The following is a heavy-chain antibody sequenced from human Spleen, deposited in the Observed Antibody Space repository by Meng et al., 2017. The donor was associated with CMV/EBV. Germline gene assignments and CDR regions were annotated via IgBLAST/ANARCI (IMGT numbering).Heavy chain of an antibody. CDR3: ARVFHIMRFSYGMDV. D-gene: IGHD3-16*01. V-gene: IGHV1-46*01. Sequence: ASVKVSCKASGYSITGNYMHWVRQAPGQGLEWMGIINPSGGSTSYAQKFQGRVTMTRDTSTSTVYMELSSLRSEDTAVYYCARVFHIMRFSYGMDVWGQGTTVTVSS. CDR1: GYSITGNY. J-gene: IGHJ6*02. CDR2: INPSGGST.